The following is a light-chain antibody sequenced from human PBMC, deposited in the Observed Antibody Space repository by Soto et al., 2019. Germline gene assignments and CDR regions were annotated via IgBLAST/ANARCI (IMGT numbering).Light chain of an antibody. CDR2: GAS. V-gene: IGKV3-20*01. CDR1: QSVGSY. J-gene: IGKJ1*01. Sequence: EIVMTQSPGTLSVSPGEGATLSCRASQSVGSYLAWYQQKPGQAPRLLVYGASSRATGIPDRFSGSGSGTDFTLTVSRLEPEDFAVYYCQQYGSSRTFGQGTKVEIK. CDR3: QQYGSSRT.